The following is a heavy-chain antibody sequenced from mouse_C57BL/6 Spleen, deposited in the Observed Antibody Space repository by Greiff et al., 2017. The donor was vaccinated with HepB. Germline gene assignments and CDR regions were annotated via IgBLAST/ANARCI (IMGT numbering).Heavy chain of an antibody. CDR2: IYPGDGDT. Sequence: VQLQQSGPELVKPGASVKISCKASGYAFSSSWMNWVKQRPGKGLEWIGRIYPGDGDTNYNGKFKGKATLTADKSSSTAYMQLSSLTSEDSAVYFCAGYASSGYGAMDYWGQGTSVTVSS. CDR3: AGYASSGYGAMDY. V-gene: IGHV1-82*01. CDR1: GYAFSSSW. J-gene: IGHJ4*01. D-gene: IGHD3-2*02.